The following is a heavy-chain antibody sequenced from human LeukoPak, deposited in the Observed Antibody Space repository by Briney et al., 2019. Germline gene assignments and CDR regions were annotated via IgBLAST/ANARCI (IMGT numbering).Heavy chain of an antibody. CDR3: ARGDGITGTTSPLFDY. CDR1: GYTFGSYG. J-gene: IGHJ4*02. D-gene: IGHD1-7*01. Sequence: SVKVSCKASGYTFGSYGISWVRQAPGQGLEWMGGIIPISGTANYAQKFQGRVTITADESTSTAYMELSSLRSEDTAVYYCARGDGITGTTSPLFDYWGQGTLVTVSS. CDR2: IIPISGTA. V-gene: IGHV1-69*13.